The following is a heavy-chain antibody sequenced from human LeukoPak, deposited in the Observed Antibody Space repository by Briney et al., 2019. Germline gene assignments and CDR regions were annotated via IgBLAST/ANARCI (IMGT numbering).Heavy chain of an antibody. J-gene: IGHJ4*02. D-gene: IGHD5-18*01. Sequence: PGGSLRLSCAASGFTFDGYGMSWVRQAPGKGLEWVSGINWNGGSTGYADSVKGRFTISRDNAKNSLYLQMNSLRAEDTALYYCAREYTAMVTAYFDYWGQGTLVTVSS. CDR2: INWNGGST. CDR1: GFTFDGYG. V-gene: IGHV3-20*04. CDR3: AREYTAMVTAYFDY.